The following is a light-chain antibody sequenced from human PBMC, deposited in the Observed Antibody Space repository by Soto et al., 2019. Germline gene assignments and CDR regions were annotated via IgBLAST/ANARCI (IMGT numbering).Light chain of an antibody. CDR1: QSVSSN. CDR3: QQYNNWPRT. Sequence: EIVMTQSPATLSVSPGVRATLSCRASQSVSSNLAWYQQKPGQAPRLLIYGASTRATGIPARFSGSGSGTEFTLTISSLQSEDFAVYYCQQYNNWPRTFGQGTKVEI. J-gene: IGKJ1*01. V-gene: IGKV3-15*01. CDR2: GAS.